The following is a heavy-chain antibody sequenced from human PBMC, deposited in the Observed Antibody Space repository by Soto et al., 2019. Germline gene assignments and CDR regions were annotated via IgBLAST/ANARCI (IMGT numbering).Heavy chain of an antibody. CDR1: GGNIGSGGYY. CDR3: AGDGMGYCSGGSCPGPYYYYGMDV. D-gene: IGHD2-15*01. CDR2: IYYSGST. Sequence: THSLTSTVSGGNIGSGGYYWSWIRQHPGKGLEWIGYIYYSGSTYYNPSLKSRVTISVDTSKNQFSLKLSSVTAADTAVYYCAGDGMGYCSGGSCPGPYYYYGMDVWGQGTTVTVSS. V-gene: IGHV4-31*03. J-gene: IGHJ6*02.